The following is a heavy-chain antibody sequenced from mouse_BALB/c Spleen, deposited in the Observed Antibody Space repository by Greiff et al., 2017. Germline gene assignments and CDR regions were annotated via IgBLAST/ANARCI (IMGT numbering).Heavy chain of an antibody. J-gene: IGHJ4*01. CDR2: IWWNDDK. V-gene: IGHV8-8*01. CDR1: GFSLSTSGMS. CDR3: AREITTGYAMDY. D-gene: IGHD2-4*01. Sequence: QVTLKVSGPGILQPSQTLSLTCSFSGFSLSTSGMSVGWIRQPSGKGLEWLAHIWWNDDKYYNPALKSRLTISKDTSNNQVFLKIASVVTADTATYYCAREITTGYAMDYWGQGTSVTVSS.